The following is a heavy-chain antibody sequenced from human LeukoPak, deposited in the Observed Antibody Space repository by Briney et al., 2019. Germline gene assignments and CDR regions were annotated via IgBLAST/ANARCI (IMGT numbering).Heavy chain of an antibody. Sequence: GGSLRLSCAASGFTFSSYWMSWVRQAPGKGLEWVAKIKQDGSEKYYVDSVKGRFTISRDNAKNSLYLQMNSLTAEDTAEYYCARNKINTVTTGWYFDLWGRGTLVSVSS. D-gene: IGHD4-17*01. J-gene: IGHJ2*01. V-gene: IGHV3-7*01. CDR1: GFTFSSYW. CDR2: IKQDGSEK. CDR3: ARNKINTVTTGWYFDL.